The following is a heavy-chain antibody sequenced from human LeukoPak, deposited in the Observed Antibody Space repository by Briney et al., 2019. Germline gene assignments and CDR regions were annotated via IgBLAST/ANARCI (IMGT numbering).Heavy chain of an antibody. CDR2: IIPIFGKS. CDR1: GGSFSSYA. Sequence: SVKVSCKTSGGSFSSYAINWVRQAPGQGLEWMGGIIPIFGKSNYAQNFQGRVTITADESTTPAHMELRGLRSEDTAVYYCAGSTCGGDRWDNFHYYTMDVWGQGATITVSS. V-gene: IGHV1-69*01. J-gene: IGHJ6*02. CDR3: AGSTCGGDRWDNFHYYTMDV. D-gene: IGHD2-21*02.